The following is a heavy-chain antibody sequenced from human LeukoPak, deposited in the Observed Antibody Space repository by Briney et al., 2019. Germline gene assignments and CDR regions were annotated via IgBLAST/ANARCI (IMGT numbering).Heavy chain of an antibody. Sequence: GGSLRLSCEASGFTFDDYGMHWVQQAPGKGLEWVSTISWNSASVGYVDSVKGRFTISRDNAKKTLYLQMNSLRPEDTALYYCAKDYGYSSSWYDYWGQGTLVTVSS. CDR1: GFTFDDYG. J-gene: IGHJ4*02. D-gene: IGHD6-13*01. V-gene: IGHV3-9*01. CDR2: ISWNSASV. CDR3: AKDYGYSSSWYDY.